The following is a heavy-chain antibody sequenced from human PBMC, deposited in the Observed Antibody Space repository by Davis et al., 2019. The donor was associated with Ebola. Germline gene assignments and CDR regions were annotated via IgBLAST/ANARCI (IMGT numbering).Heavy chain of an antibody. J-gene: IGHJ6*04. CDR2: TYYNYKWYN. Sequence: HSQTLSLTCAISGDSVSSGGWNWIRQSPSRGLEWLGRTYYNYKWYNDYAVSVKSRISINPDTSKNQFSLQLNSVTPEDTAVYYCARGWLRSGLDVWGKGAAVIVSS. CDR3: ARGWLRSGLDV. V-gene: IGHV6-1*01. D-gene: IGHD5-12*01. CDR1: GDSVSSGG.